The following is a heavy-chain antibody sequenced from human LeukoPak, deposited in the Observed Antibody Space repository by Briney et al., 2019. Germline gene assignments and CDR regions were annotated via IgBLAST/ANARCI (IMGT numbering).Heavy chain of an antibody. V-gene: IGHV3-21*01. CDR3: STALVSFVCVERNLDDAFDI. J-gene: IGHJ3*02. CDR2: ISSSSAYT. Sequence: GGSLRLSCAASRFTFSDHSMNWVRQAPGKGLEWVSSISSSSAYTYYPDSVKGRFTISRDNSKNQLYLQMNSLRAEDPALYYGSTALVSFVCVERNLDDAFDIWGQGTMVTVSS. CDR1: RFTFSDHS. D-gene: IGHD3-10*01.